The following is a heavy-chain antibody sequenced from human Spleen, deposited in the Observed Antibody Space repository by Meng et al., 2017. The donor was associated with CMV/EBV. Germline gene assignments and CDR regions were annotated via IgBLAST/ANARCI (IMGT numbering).Heavy chain of an antibody. CDR3: ARDLGYCSRTSCNWFDP. V-gene: IGHV1-2*02. CDR1: TFIDYY. Sequence: TFIDYYMHWVRQAPGQGLEWMGWINPSRGDTKYAQRFQGRVAMTRDTSIGTVYMELSSLRFDDTAAYYCARDLGYCSRTSCNWFDPWGQGTLVTVSS. J-gene: IGHJ5*02. CDR2: INPSRGDT. D-gene: IGHD2-2*01.